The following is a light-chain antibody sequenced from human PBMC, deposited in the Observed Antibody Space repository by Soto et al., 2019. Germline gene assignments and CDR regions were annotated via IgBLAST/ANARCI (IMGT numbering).Light chain of an antibody. CDR3: QQRSNWPALT. CDR1: QSVSSY. CDR2: DAS. Sequence: EIVLTQSPATLSLSPGERATLSCRASQSVSSYLAWYQQKTCQAPRLLIYDASNRATAIPARFSGSGSGTEFTLPISSLEPEDFAVYYCQQRSNWPALTFGGGTKVEIK. V-gene: IGKV3-11*01. J-gene: IGKJ4*01.